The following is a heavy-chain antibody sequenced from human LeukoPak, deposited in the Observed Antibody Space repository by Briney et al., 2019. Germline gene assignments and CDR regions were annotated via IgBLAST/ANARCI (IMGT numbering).Heavy chain of an antibody. D-gene: IGHD3-3*01. J-gene: IGHJ4*02. V-gene: IGHV3-72*01. CDR1: GFTFSDHY. Sequence: PGGSLRLSCAASGFTFSDHYMDWVRQAPGKGLEWVGRIKHKAHSYTTEYAASVKGRFTISRDDSKSSLYLQMNSLKTEDTAVYYCTTDSLRMGVTGLDYWGQGTLVTVSS. CDR2: IKHKAHSYTT. CDR3: TTDSLRMGVTGLDY.